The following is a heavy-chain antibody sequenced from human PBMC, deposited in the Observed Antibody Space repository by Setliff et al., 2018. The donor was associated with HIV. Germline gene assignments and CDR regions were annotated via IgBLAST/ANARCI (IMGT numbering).Heavy chain of an antibody. Sequence: ASVKVSCKTSAYTFNSYYMHWIRQAPGQGLEWMGLIGPSGSSTTYAQNFQGRVTMSRDTSTNTVYMELSSLRSEDTAVYYCATDSNFGGIVTPWDYWGQGTLVTVSS. V-gene: IGHV1-46*02. D-gene: IGHD1-26*01. J-gene: IGHJ4*02. CDR3: ATDSNFGGIVTPWDY. CDR2: IGPSGSST. CDR1: AYTFNSYY.